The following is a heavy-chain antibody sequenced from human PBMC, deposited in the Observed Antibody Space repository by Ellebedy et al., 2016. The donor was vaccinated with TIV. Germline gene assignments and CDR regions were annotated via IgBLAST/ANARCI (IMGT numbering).Heavy chain of an antibody. J-gene: IGHJ3*02. Sequence: SQTLSLTCAFSVDSASLNSVACPWFRQPPSRGLVRLGRTYYRSKWYNEYAVSVKSRITINTDTSKNQFSLQLNSLTPEDQALYYCVKGSRGAFDIWGQGTMVTVSS. CDR1: VDSASLNSVA. CDR2: TYYRSKWYN. CDR3: VKGSRGAFDI. V-gene: IGHV6-1*01.